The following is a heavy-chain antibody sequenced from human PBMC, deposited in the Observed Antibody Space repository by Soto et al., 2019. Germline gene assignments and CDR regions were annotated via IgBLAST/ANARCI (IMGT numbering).Heavy chain of an antibody. Sequence: GGSLRLSCAASGFTFSSYAMSWVRQAPGKGLEWVSAISGSGGSTYYADSVKGRFTISRDNSKNTLYLQMNSLRAEDTAVYYCAKAWGYDFWSGSSAPFDYWGQGTLVTV. CDR1: GFTFSSYA. J-gene: IGHJ4*02. V-gene: IGHV3-23*01. CDR2: ISGSGGST. CDR3: AKAWGYDFWSGSSAPFDY. D-gene: IGHD3-3*01.